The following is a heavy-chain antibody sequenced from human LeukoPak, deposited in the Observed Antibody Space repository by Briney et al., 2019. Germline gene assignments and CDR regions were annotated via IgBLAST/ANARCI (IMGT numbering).Heavy chain of an antibody. Sequence: GESLRLSCAASGFTFSSYEMNWVRQAPGKGLEWVSYISSSGSTIYYADSVKGRFTISRDNAKNSLYLQMNSLRAEDTAVYYRARVYGDFNYYYYGMDVWGQGTTVTVSS. CDR3: ARVYGDFNYYYYGMDV. CDR1: GFTFSSYE. D-gene: IGHD4-17*01. J-gene: IGHJ6*02. V-gene: IGHV3-48*03. CDR2: ISSSGSTI.